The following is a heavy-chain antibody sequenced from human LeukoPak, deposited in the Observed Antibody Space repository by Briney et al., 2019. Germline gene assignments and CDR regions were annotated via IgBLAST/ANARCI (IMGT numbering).Heavy chain of an antibody. Sequence: GGSLRLSCAASGFTFSSYSMNWVRQAPGKGLEWVSSISSGSSYIYYADSVKGRFTISRDNAKNSLYLQMNSLRAEDTAVYYCATMTTVTTPTDWGQGTLVTVSS. J-gene: IGHJ4*02. CDR1: GFTFSSYS. D-gene: IGHD4-17*01. CDR2: ISSGSSYI. CDR3: ATMTTVTTPTD. V-gene: IGHV3-21*01.